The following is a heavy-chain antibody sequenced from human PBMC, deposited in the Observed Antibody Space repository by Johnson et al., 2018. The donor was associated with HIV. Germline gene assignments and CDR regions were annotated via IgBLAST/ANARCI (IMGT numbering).Heavy chain of an antibody. D-gene: IGHD4-17*01. Sequence: VQLVESGGGLVQPGGSLRLSCAASGFTFSSYDMHWVRQATGKGLEWVSAIGTAGDTYYAGSVKGRFTISRENAKNSLYLQMNSLRAEDTALYYCARDEGLDYGASLGAFDIWGQGTMVTVSS. V-gene: IGHV3-13*01. CDR1: GFTFSSYD. CDR3: ARDEGLDYGASLGAFDI. CDR2: IGTAGDT. J-gene: IGHJ3*02.